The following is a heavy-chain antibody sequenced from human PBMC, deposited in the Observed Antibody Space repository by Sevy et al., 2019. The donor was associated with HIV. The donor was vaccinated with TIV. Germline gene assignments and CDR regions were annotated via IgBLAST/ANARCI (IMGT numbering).Heavy chain of an antibody. CDR3: AKAPDPSCKSTRCYYFDY. CDR1: GFTFSDYA. D-gene: IGHD2-2*01. J-gene: IGHJ4*01. CDR2: TSARDSSK. Sequence: GGSLRLSCVASGFTFSDYAVSWVRQAPGKGLEWVAATSARDSSKYHADSVRDRFTISRDNSKNTLHLQMNSLRAQDTAVCYCAKAPDPSCKSTRCYYFDYWGHGALVTVSS. V-gene: IGHV3-23*01.